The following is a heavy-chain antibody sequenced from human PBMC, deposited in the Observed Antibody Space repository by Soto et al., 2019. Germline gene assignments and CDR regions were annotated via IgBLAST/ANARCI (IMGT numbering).Heavy chain of an antibody. CDR3: ARGELRTNWFDP. J-gene: IGHJ5*02. CDR1: GGTFSSYA. Sequence: QVQLVQSGAEVKKPGSSVKVSCKASGGTFSSYAIRWVRQAPGQGLEWMGGIIPIFGTANYAQKFQGRVTITADESTSTADMELSSLRSEDTAVEYCARGELRTNWFDPWGQGTLVTVSS. CDR2: IIPIFGTA. D-gene: IGHD1-7*01. V-gene: IGHV1-69*01.